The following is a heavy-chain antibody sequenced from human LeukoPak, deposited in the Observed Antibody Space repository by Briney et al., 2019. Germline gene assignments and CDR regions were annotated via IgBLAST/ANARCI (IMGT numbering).Heavy chain of an antibody. D-gene: IGHD6-13*01. CDR2: ISSSSSTI. J-gene: IGHJ4*02. CDR3: SLLGAAAGSNY. CDR1: GFTFSSFN. V-gene: IGHV3-48*04. Sequence: GGSLRLSCAASGFTFSSFNMNWVRQAPGKGLEWVLYISSSSSTIYYADSVKGRFTISRDNAKNSLYLQMNSLRAEDTAVYYCSLLGAAAGSNYWGQGTLVTVSS.